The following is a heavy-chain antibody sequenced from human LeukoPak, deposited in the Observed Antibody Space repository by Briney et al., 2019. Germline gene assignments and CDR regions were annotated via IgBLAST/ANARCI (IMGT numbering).Heavy chain of an antibody. CDR1: GGSISSYY. D-gene: IGHD3-22*01. Sequence: SETLSLTCTVSGGSISSYYWSWLRQPPGKGLEWIGYIYYSGSTNYNPSLKSRVTISVDTSKNQFSLKLSSVTAADTAVYYCARVGGSYYYDSSGLIPFDYWGQGTLVTVSS. J-gene: IGHJ4*02. V-gene: IGHV4-59*01. CDR2: IYYSGST. CDR3: ARVGGSYYYDSSGLIPFDY.